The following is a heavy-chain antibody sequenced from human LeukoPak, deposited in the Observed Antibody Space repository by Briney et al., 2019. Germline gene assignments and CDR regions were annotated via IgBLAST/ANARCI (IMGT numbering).Heavy chain of an antibody. D-gene: IGHD3-10*01. CDR1: GYTFTGYY. CDR2: INPNSGGT. J-gene: IGHJ4*02. Sequence: ASVKVSFKASGYTFTGYYMHWVRQAPGQGLEWMGWINPNSGGTNYAQKFQGRVTMTRDTSISTAYMELSRLRSDDTAVYYCARDSDTYYYGSGSYYTWGQGTLVTVSS. V-gene: IGHV1-2*02. CDR3: ARDSDTYYYGSGSYYT.